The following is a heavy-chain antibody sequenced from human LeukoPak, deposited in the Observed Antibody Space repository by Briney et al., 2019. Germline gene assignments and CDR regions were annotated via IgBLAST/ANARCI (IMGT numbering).Heavy chain of an antibody. V-gene: IGHV4-4*02. CDR3: ARGEQYGSGTLQFDY. CDR2: IYQSGST. Sequence: SETLSLTCSVSGGSISSSNWWSWVRQPPEKGLEVIGEIYQSGSTNYNPTLKSRVTISIDNSMNQLYLNLTSVTAADTAVYYCARGEQYGSGTLQFDYWGQGALVSVSS. CDR1: GGSISSSNW. D-gene: IGHD3-10*01. J-gene: IGHJ4*02.